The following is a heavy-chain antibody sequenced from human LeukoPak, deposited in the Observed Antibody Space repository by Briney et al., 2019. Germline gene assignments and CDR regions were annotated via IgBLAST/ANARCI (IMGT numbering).Heavy chain of an antibody. CDR3: AKDISGWYGSFAFDI. V-gene: IGHV3-30*18. CDR2: ISYDGSNK. Sequence: PGGSLRLSFAASGFTFSSYGMHWVRQAPGKGLEWVAVISYDGSNKYYADSVKGRFTISRDNSKNTLYLQMNSLRAEDTAVYYCAKDISGWYGSFAFDIWGQGTMVTVSS. J-gene: IGHJ3*02. D-gene: IGHD6-19*01. CDR1: GFTFSSYG.